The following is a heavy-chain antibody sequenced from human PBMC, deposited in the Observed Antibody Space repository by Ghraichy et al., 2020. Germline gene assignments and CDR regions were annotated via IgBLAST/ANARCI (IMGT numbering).Heavy chain of an antibody. CDR2: ISGSGGST. V-gene: IGHV3-23*01. D-gene: IGHD3-16*01. CDR1: GFTFSSYA. CDR3: AKGAIRYYYYYGMDV. J-gene: IGHJ6*02. Sequence: GGSLRLSCAASGFTFSSYAMSWVRQAPGKGLEWVSAISGSGGSTHYADSVKGRFTISRDNSKNTLYLQMNSLRAEDTAVYYCAKGAIRYYYYYGMDVWGQGTTVTVSS.